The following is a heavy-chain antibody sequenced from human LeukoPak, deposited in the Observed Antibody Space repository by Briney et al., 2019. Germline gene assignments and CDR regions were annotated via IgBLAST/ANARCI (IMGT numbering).Heavy chain of an antibody. J-gene: IGHJ4*02. CDR1: GGSISSYY. D-gene: IGHD3-22*01. CDR2: IYYSGST. Sequence: SETLSLTCTVSGGSISSYYWSWIRQPPGKGLEGIGYIYYSGSTNYNPSLKSRVTISVDTSKNQFSLKLSSVTAADTAVYYCARLYDSSGLSFDYWGQGTLVTVSS. V-gene: IGHV4-59*08. CDR3: ARLYDSSGLSFDY.